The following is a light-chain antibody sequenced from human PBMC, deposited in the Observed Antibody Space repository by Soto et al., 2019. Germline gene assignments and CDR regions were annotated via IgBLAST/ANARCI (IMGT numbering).Light chain of an antibody. CDR3: QQSYSTPRT. CDR1: QNISSY. V-gene: IGKV1-39*01. J-gene: IGKJ1*01. CDR2: TAS. Sequence: DIQMTQSPSSLSASVGDRVTITCRASQNISSYLNWYQEKPGKAPKLLISTASRLQSGVPSRFTGSGSGTDFTLTISSLQPEDFAPYYCQQSYSTPRTFGQGTKVEI.